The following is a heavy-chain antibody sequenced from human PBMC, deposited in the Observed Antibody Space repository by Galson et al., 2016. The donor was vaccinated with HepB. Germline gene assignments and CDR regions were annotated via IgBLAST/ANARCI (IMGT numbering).Heavy chain of an antibody. Sequence: APGKGLEWVSLISWDGVITHYADSVKGRFTISRDNSKNTVFLQMNSLRVDDTAVYYCAKSAYSGHYYAMGGYWGQGTLVTVSS. J-gene: IGHJ4*02. D-gene: IGHD3-22*01. V-gene: IGHV3-NL1*01. CDR3: AKSAYSGHYYAMGGY. CDR2: ISWDGVIT.